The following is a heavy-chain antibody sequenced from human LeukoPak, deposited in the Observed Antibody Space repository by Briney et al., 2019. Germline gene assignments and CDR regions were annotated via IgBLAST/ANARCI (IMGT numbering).Heavy chain of an antibody. D-gene: IGHD4-23*01. V-gene: IGHV3-30*03. Sequence: GRSLRLSCAASGFTFSSYGMHWVRQAPGKGLEWVAVISYDGSNKYYADSVKGRFTISRDNAKNTLYLQMNSLRAEDTAVYYCIRGLGGGSDYWGLGTLVTVTS. CDR3: IRGLGGGSDY. CDR1: GFTFSSYG. J-gene: IGHJ4*02. CDR2: ISYDGSNK.